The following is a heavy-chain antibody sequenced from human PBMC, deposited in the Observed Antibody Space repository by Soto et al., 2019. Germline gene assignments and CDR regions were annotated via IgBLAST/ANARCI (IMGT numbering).Heavy chain of an antibody. Sequence: PGGSLRLSCAASGFTFSSYWMGWVRQAPGKGLEWVASIKEDGSEKYYVDTVKGRFTISRDNAKNSLYLQVNSLRAEDTAVYYCARGGSVYYYVVYCGQGTMVTVYS. V-gene: IGHV3-7*03. CDR2: IKEDGSEK. J-gene: IGHJ4*02. D-gene: IGHD3-22*01. CDR3: ARGGSVYYYVVY. CDR1: GFTFSSYW.